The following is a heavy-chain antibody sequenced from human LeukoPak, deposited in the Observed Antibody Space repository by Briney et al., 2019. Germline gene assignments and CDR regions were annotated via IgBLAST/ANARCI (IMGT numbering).Heavy chain of an antibody. D-gene: IGHD2-2*01. CDR1: GFTFSSYA. J-gene: IGHJ5*02. CDR3: AKDGFVGIVVVPAASCFDP. V-gene: IGHV3-23*01. CDR2: ISGSGGST. Sequence: GGSLRLSCAASGFTFSSYAMSWVRQAPGKGLEWVSAISGSGGSTYYADSVKGRFTISRDNSKNTLYLQMNSLRAEDTDVYYCAKDGFVGIVVVPAASCFDPWGQGTLLTVSS.